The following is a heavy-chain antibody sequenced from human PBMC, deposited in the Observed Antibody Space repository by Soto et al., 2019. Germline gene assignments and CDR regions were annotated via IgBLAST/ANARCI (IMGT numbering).Heavy chain of an antibody. CDR2: IYYSGST. V-gene: IGHV4-59*01. CDR1: GGSISSYY. Sequence: TSETLSLTCTVSGGSISSYYWSWIRQPPGKGLEWIGYIYYSGSTNYNPSLKSRVTISVDTSKNQFSLKLSSVTAADTAVYYCARLDYGDYVNYWGQGTLVTVSS. D-gene: IGHD4-17*01. J-gene: IGHJ4*02. CDR3: ARLDYGDYVNY.